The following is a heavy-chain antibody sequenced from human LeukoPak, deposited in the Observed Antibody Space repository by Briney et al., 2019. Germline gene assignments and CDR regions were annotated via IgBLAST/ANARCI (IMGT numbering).Heavy chain of an antibody. CDR2: MWCYGSNK. D-gene: IGHD3-10*01. Sequence: PGSSLRLFCAASGFTFSSYGMHWLRQAPGKGLEWVAVMWCYGSNKYYADCVKGQFTISRDNSKNTLYLQMNSLRAEDTAVYYWARWKVLLWFGELMSGHAFDIWGQGTMVTVSS. CDR1: GFTFSSYG. V-gene: IGHV3-33*01. J-gene: IGHJ3*02. CDR3: ARWKVLLWFGELMSGHAFDI.